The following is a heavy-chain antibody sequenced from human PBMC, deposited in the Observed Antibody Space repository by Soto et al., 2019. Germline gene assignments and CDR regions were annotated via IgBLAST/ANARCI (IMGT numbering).Heavy chain of an antibody. D-gene: IGHD3-10*01. J-gene: IGHJ6*02. CDR1: GFTFDDYG. CDR2: INWNGGST. Sequence: PGGSLRLSCAASGFTFDDYGMSWVRQAPGKGLEWVSGINWNGGSTGYADSVKGRFTISRDNAKNSLYLQMNSLRAEDTALYYCARDQLLWFGESSSPQRYGMDVWGQGTTVTVSS. V-gene: IGHV3-20*04. CDR3: ARDQLLWFGESSSPQRYGMDV.